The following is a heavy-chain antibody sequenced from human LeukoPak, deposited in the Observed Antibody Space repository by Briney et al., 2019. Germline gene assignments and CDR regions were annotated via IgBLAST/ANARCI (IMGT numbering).Heavy chain of an antibody. V-gene: IGHV4-34*01. J-gene: IGHJ3*02. D-gene: IGHD3-10*01. Sequence: SETLSLTCAVYGGSFSGYYWSWIRQPPGKGLEWIGEINHSGSTNYNPSLKSRVTISVDTSKNQFSLKLSSVTAADTAVYYCARITLWFGELLGAFDIWGQGTMVTVSS. CDR1: GGSFSGYY. CDR2: INHSGST. CDR3: ARITLWFGELLGAFDI.